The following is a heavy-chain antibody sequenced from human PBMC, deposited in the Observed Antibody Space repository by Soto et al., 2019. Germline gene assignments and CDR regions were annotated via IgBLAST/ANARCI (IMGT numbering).Heavy chain of an antibody. Sequence: QVQLQGSGPGLLKPSETLSLTCTVSGDSSSSYYWSWIRQPPGKGLEWIGYIYYSGSTNYNPSLKSRVTISVDMSKHQFSLQLTSVTAADTAVYYCARSNGDYGDYWSQGTVVTVSS. CDR2: IYYSGST. CDR1: GDSSSSYY. D-gene: IGHD4-17*01. CDR3: ARSNGDYGDY. V-gene: IGHV4-59*01. J-gene: IGHJ4*02.